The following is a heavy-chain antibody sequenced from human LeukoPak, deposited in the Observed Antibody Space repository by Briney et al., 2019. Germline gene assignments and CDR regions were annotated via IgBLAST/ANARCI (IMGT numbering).Heavy chain of an antibody. CDR2: ISAYNGNT. CDR1: VYTYTSYG. J-gene: IGHJ5*02. Sequence: AAVKVSCQASVYTYTSYGIRGVRQAPGQGLEWMGWISAYNGNTNYAQKLQGRVTMTTDTSTSTAYMELRSLRSDDTAVYYCARAPMVRGVNNWFDPWGQGTLVTVSS. CDR3: ARAPMVRGVNNWFDP. V-gene: IGHV1-18*01. D-gene: IGHD3-10*01.